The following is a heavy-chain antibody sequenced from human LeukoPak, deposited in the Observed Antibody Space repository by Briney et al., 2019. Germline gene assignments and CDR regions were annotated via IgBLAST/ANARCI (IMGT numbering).Heavy chain of an antibody. Sequence: ASVKVSCTASGYTFTGYFMHWVRQVPGQGLECMGWINPNSGDTNYAQKFQGRVTMTRDTSISTAYMELSGLRSDDTAVYYCARDRTSTWYGGIDYWGQGTLVTVSS. V-gene: IGHV1-2*02. CDR1: GYTFTGYF. J-gene: IGHJ4*02. CDR2: INPNSGDT. CDR3: ARDRTSTWYGGIDY. D-gene: IGHD6-13*01.